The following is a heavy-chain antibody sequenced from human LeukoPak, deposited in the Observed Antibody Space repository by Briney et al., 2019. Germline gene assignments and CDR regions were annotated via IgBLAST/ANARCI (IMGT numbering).Heavy chain of an antibody. D-gene: IGHD2-2*02. V-gene: IGHV4-4*07. CDR1: DGFISTYY. CDR2: IYTSGST. CDR3: ARGVVPGAIGWFDP. J-gene: IGHJ5*02. Sequence: PSETLSLTCTVSDGFISTYYWTWIRQPAGKGLEWIGRIYTSGSTNYNPSFKSRVTMSVDTSKNQFSLKLISVTAADTAVYYCARGVVPGAIGWFDPWGQGTLVTVSS.